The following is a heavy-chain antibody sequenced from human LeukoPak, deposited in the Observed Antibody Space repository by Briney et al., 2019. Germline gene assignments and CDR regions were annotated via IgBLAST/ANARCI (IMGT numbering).Heavy chain of an antibody. J-gene: IGHJ5*02. V-gene: IGHV4-39*07. CDR2: IYYSGST. CDR1: SSYS. Sequence: SSYSMNWVRQAPGKGLEWIGSIYYSGSTYYNPSLKSRVTISVDTSKNQFSLKLSSVTAADTAVYYCARDQADRNWFDPWGQGTLVTVSS. CDR3: ARDQADRNWFDP.